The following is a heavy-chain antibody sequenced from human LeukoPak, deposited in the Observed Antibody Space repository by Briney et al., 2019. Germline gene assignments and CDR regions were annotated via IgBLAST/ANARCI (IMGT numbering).Heavy chain of an antibody. V-gene: IGHV1-2*02. CDR2: INPNSGAT. Sequence: ASVKVSCKASGYTFTGHYMHWVRQAPGQGLKWMGWINPNSGATNYAQKFQGRVTMTRDTSISTAYMEVSRLRSDDTAVYYRARPSNYYYYMDVWGTGTTVTVSS. CDR3: ARPSNYYYYMDV. J-gene: IGHJ6*03. CDR1: GYTFTGHY.